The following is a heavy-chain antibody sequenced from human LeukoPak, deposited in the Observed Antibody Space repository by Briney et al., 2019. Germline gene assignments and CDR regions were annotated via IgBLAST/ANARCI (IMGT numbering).Heavy chain of an antibody. CDR1: GFTFSSYW. J-gene: IGHJ1*01. CDR3: ARAPSEIGGYYPEYFRH. CDR2: IKSDGST. D-gene: IGHD3-22*01. Sequence: GGSLTFSCAASGFTFSSYWMHWVRQAPGKGLVWVSRIKSDGSTNYADSVKGRFTISRDNAKNTVSLQMNSLRAEDTGVYYCARAPSEIGGYYPEYFRHWGQGTLVTVSS. V-gene: IGHV3-74*01.